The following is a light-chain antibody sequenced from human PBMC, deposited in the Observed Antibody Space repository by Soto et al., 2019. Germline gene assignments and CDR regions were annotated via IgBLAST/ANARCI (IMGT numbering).Light chain of an antibody. CDR2: AAS. J-gene: IGKJ2*01. CDR1: QSINIY. CDR3: QQSYRSPYT. Sequence: IQLTQSPSSLSASVGDRVTVTCRASQSINIYLNWYQQKPGKPPTLLIYAASSLQSGVPSRFSGGGSRTDFTLTISSLQPEDFATYYCQQSYRSPYTFGQGTKLEI. V-gene: IGKV1-39*01.